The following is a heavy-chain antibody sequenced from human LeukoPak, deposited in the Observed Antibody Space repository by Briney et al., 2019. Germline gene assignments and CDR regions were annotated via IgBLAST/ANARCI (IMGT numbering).Heavy chain of an antibody. V-gene: IGHV3-48*03. CDR3: ARVGVLSSSWLLY. CDR2: ISSRAASI. CDR1: GFTFSSCE. D-gene: IGHD6-13*01. Sequence: GGSLRLSCAASGFTFSSCEMNWVRQAPGKGLEWVSTISSRAASIYYADSVKGRFTISRDNAKNSLYLQMNSLRAEDTAVYYCARVGVLSSSWLLYWGQGTLVTVSS. J-gene: IGHJ4*02.